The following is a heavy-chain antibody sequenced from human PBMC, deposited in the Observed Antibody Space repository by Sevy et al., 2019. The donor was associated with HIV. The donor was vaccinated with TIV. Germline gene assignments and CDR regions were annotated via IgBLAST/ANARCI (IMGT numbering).Heavy chain of an antibody. Sequence: GGSLRLSCAASGFTFSSYAMHWVRQAPGKGLEWVAVISYDGSNKYYADSVKGRFTNSRDNSKNTLYLQMNSLGAEDTAVYYCARDSPIMITFGGVKSYYYYMDVWGKGTTVTVSS. V-gene: IGHV3-30-3*01. J-gene: IGHJ6*03. CDR3: ARDSPIMITFGGVKSYYYYMDV. CDR2: ISYDGSNK. CDR1: GFTFSSYA. D-gene: IGHD3-16*01.